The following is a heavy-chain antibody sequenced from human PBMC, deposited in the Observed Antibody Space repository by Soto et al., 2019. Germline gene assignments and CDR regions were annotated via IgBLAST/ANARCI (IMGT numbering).Heavy chain of an antibody. Sequence: QVQLVQSGAEVKKPGASVKISCRASGYTFTSHYIHWVRQAPGQGLEWMGVINPSGTTTLYAQKFPGRVTMTRDTYTRSIYMALSRPSSQGTDVYFRARAAYCRGGLCQGENWFDPWGQGTLVTVSS. CDR2: INPSGTTT. CDR1: GYTFTSHY. CDR3: ARAAYCRGGLCQGENWFDP. D-gene: IGHD2-15*01. J-gene: IGHJ5*02. V-gene: IGHV1-46*01.